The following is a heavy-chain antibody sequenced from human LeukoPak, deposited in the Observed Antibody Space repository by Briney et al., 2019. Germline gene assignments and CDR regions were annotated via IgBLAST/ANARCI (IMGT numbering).Heavy chain of an antibody. CDR3: ARRVYPYYFDS. Sequence: PSETLSLTCAVSGYSISSGYYRGWLRQPPGKGPEWLGTIFHSGTTYYNPSLKSRVTISVDTSKNQFSLKLSSVTAADTAVYYCARRVYPYYFDSWGQGTLVTVSS. D-gene: IGHD2/OR15-2a*01. CDR1: GYSISSGYY. V-gene: IGHV4-38-2*01. CDR2: IFHSGTT. J-gene: IGHJ4*02.